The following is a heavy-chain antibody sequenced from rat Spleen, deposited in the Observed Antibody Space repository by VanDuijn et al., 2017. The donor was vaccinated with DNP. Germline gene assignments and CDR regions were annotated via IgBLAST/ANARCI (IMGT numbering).Heavy chain of an antibody. CDR2: INNRGST. CDR1: GYSITSSYR. D-gene: IGHD1-6*01. Sequence: EVQLQESGPGLVKPSQSLSLTCSVTGYSITSSYRWNWIRKFPGNKLEWMGNINNRGSTNYNPSLKGRISITSDTSKNQFFLQVNSVTTEDTATYYCARGDILRSFDYWGQGVMVTVSS. V-gene: IGHV3-3*01. CDR3: ARGDILRSFDY. J-gene: IGHJ2*01.